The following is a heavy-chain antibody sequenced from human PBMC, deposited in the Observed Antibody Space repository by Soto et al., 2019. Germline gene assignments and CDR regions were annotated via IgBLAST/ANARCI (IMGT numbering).Heavy chain of an antibody. D-gene: IGHD4-17*01. CDR1: GGSISSYY. Sequence: PSETLSLTCTVSGGSISSYYCTWIRQPAGKGLEWIGRIYTSGITNYNPSLQSRVTMSVDTSKSQFSLKLSSVTAADTALYYCARARADFGDLEYWGQGALVTVSS. CDR2: IYTSGIT. J-gene: IGHJ4*02. CDR3: ARARADFGDLEY. V-gene: IGHV4-4*07.